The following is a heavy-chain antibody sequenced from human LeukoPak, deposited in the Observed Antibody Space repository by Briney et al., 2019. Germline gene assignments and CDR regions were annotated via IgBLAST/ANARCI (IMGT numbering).Heavy chain of an antibody. D-gene: IGHD1-26*01. V-gene: IGHV3-30*18. Sequence: GGSLRLSCAASGFTFSSYGMHWVRQAPGKGLEWVAVISYDGSNKYYADSVKGRFTISRDNAKNSLYLQMNSLRAEDMALYYCAKGRGEIVGATGFDYWGQGTLVTVSS. CDR3: AKGRGEIVGATGFDY. CDR1: GFTFSSYG. CDR2: ISYDGSNK. J-gene: IGHJ4*02.